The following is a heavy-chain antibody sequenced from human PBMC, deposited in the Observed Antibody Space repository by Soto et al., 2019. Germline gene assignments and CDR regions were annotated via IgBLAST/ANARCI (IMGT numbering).Heavy chain of an antibody. J-gene: IGHJ4*02. CDR1: GGSISSSSYY. Sequence: QLQLQESGPGLVKPSETLSLTCTVSGGSISSSSYYWCWIRQPPGKGLGRIGSISYSGSTYYNSSLTRRDTISVDMSKNQFSLKLSSVTAADTAVYYCASRTLYCSGGNCPCDYCGQGTLVTVSS. V-gene: IGHV4-39*01. CDR2: ISYSGST. D-gene: IGHD2-15*01. CDR3: ASRTLYCSGGNCPCDY.